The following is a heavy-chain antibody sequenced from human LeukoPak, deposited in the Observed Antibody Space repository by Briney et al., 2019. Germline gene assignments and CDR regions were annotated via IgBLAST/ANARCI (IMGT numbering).Heavy chain of an antibody. V-gene: IGHV3-21*01. J-gene: IGHJ4*02. CDR3: ARGGEGVAAAFHY. Sequence: PGGSLRLSCAASGFTFSSYSMNWVRQAPGKGLEWVSSISSSSSYIYYADSVKGRFTISRDNAKNSLYLQMNSLRAEDTAVYYCARGGEGVAAAFHYWGQGTLDTVSS. D-gene: IGHD6-13*01. CDR2: ISSSSSYI. CDR1: GFTFSSYS.